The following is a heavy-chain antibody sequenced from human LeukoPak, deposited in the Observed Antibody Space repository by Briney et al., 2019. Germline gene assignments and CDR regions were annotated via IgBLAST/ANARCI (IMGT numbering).Heavy chain of an antibody. Sequence: GGSLRLSCAASGLTFSTYAMSWVRQAPGKGLEWVSAIRGSGANTYYADSVKGRFTISRDNSKNTLYLQMNSLRAEDTAVYYCAKDGVGATPDAFDIWGQGTMVTVSS. CDR1: GLTFSTYA. CDR2: IRGSGANT. J-gene: IGHJ3*02. CDR3: AKDGVGATPDAFDI. V-gene: IGHV3-23*01. D-gene: IGHD1-26*01.